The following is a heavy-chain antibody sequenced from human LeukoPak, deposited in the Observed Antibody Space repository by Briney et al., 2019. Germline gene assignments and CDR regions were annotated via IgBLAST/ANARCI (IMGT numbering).Heavy chain of an antibody. CDR2: ISGSGGST. V-gene: IGHV3-23*01. D-gene: IGHD1-26*01. CDR3: AKYVGATILFDY. CDR1: GFTFSSYA. Sequence: GGSLRLSCAASGFTFSSYAMSWGRQAPGTGLEWVPAISGSGGSTYYADSVKGRFTISRDNSKNTLYLQMNSLRAEDTAVYYCAKYVGATILFDYGGQGTLVTVSS. J-gene: IGHJ4*02.